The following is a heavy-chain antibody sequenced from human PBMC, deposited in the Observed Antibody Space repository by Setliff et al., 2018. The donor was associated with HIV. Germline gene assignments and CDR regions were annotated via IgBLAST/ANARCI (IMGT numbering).Heavy chain of an antibody. D-gene: IGHD3-22*01. CDR2: IIPILGIA. Sequence: SVKVSCKASGGTFSSYAISWVRQAPGQGLEWMGGIIPILGIANYAQKFQGRVTITTDESTSTAYMELSSLRSEDTAVYYCARGVNYYDRSGYAPDAFDIWGQGTMVTVSS. CDR3: ARGVNYYDRSGYAPDAFDI. V-gene: IGHV1-69*10. J-gene: IGHJ3*02. CDR1: GGTFSSYA.